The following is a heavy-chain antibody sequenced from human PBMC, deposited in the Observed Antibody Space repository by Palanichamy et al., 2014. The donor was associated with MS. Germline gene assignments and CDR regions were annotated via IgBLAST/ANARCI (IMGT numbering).Heavy chain of an antibody. D-gene: IGHD1-1*01. V-gene: IGHV3-23*01. J-gene: IGHJ6*03. Sequence: EVQLLESGGGLVQPGGSLRLSCAASGFTFSSYAMSWVRQAPGKGLEWVSAISGSGGSTCYADSVKGRFTISRDNSKNTLYLQMNSLRAEDTAVYYCAKVTDNPYYYYYYMDVWGKGTTVTVSS. CDR3: AKVTDNPYYYYYYMDV. CDR2: ISGSGGST. CDR1: GFTFSSYA.